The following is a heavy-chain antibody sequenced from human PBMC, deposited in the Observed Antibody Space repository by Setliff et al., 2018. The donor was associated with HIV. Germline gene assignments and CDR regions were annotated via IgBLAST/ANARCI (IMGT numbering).Heavy chain of an antibody. CDR2: INHSGST. CDR1: GGSFSAYY. V-gene: IGHV4-34*01. CDR3: ARDDYGDYVSGMDV. Sequence: SETLSLTCAVSGGSFSAYYWGWIRQPPGKGLEWIGEINHSGSTNYNPSLKSRLTTSVDRSKNQFSLRLTSVTAADTAVYYCARDDYGDYVSGMDVWGKGTTVTVSS. J-gene: IGHJ6*04. D-gene: IGHD4-17*01.